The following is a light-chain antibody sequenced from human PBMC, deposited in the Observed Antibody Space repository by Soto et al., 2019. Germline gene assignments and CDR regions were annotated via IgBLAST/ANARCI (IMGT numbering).Light chain of an antibody. Sequence: EILLTQSPATLSLSPGERATISCRASQRLSSYLAWYQQKPGQAPKLLIFGTSNMATGVPDRFSGSGSGTDFTLTISRLEHEDSAVYYCQQYGSSGTFGQGTKVDIK. CDR1: QRLSSY. CDR3: QQYGSSGT. V-gene: IGKV3-20*01. J-gene: IGKJ1*01. CDR2: GTS.